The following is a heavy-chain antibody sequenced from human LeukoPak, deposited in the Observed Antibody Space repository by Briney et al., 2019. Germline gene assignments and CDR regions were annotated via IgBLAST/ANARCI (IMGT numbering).Heavy chain of an antibody. CDR2: ISPDGRNI. D-gene: IGHD1-7*01. V-gene: IGHV3-74*01. J-gene: IGHJ4*02. CDR1: GFTLSDSW. Sequence: GVSLRLSCAASGFTLSDSWRNWVRQAPGKGPVWVSHISPDGRNIAYPDSVKGRFTISRDSAKNTLYLQLKSLRVGDTALYYCVRDAWGTIPYDSWGQGTLVTVSS. CDR3: VRDAWGTIPYDS.